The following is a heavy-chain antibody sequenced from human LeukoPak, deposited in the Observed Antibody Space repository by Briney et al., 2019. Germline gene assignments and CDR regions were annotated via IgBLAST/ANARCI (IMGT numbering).Heavy chain of an antibody. CDR2: SNSDGSST. V-gene: IGHV3-74*01. CDR3: ARVAAWDSSGYLFDY. Sequence: GESLKISCAASGFTFSKYWMHWVRQAPGKGLVWVSRSNSDGSSTSYADSVKGRFTISRENAKNTLYLQMNSLRAEDTAVYYCARVAAWDSSGYLFDYWGQGTLVTVSS. D-gene: IGHD3-22*01. CDR1: GFTFSKYW. J-gene: IGHJ4*02.